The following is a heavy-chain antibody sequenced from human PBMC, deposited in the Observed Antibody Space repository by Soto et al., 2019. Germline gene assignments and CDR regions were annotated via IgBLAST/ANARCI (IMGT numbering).Heavy chain of an antibody. D-gene: IGHD1-26*01. CDR1: GFIFTDYS. J-gene: IGHJ5*01. CDR2: SSGSGDNA. CDR3: ARGKISTTSYTSFGS. Sequence: PVGSLTLSCAASGFIFTDYSMTWIRQAAGKGLEWVEGSSGSGDNAYYADYVKGRFTISRDNFKTAVHLQMNSLRAGDTAIYYCARGKISTTSYTSFGSWGRATRVTVSS. V-gene: IGHV3-23*01.